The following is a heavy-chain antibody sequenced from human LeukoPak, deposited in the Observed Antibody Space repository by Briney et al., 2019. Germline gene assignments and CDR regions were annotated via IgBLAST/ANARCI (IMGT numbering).Heavy chain of an antibody. CDR1: GFTFSDYY. CDR3: ARDLGGDRGY. Sequence: GGSLRLSCAASGFTFSDYYMNWVRQAPGKGLEWVSYISGSGNAMYYADSVKGRFTISRDNAKNSLYLQMNSLRAEDTAVYYCARDLGGDRGYWGQGTLVTVSS. J-gene: IGHJ4*02. CDR2: ISGSGNAM. V-gene: IGHV3-11*01. D-gene: IGHD2-21*02.